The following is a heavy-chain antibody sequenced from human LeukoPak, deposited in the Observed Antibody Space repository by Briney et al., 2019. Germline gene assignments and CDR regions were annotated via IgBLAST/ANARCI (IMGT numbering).Heavy chain of an antibody. D-gene: IGHD3-10*01. CDR1: GVAISSGDYC. Sequence: SQTLSLTCTVSGVAISSGDYCWSWSRPPPGKGLEWIGYINYSGSTYYNPSLKSRVTISVDTSKNQFSLKLSSAPAADTAVYYWARDRPGDSYGMDVWSKETTVTVSS. J-gene: IGHJ6*04. V-gene: IGHV4-30-4*01. CDR3: ARDRPGDSYGMDV. CDR2: INYSGST.